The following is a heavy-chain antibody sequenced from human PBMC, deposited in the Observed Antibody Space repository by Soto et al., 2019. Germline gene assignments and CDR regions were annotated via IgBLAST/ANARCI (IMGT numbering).Heavy chain of an antibody. CDR1: GYTFTSYA. D-gene: IGHD3-22*01. Sequence: QVQLVQSGAEVKKPGASVKVSCKASGYTFTSYAMHWVRQAPGQRLEWMGWINAGNGNTKYSQKFQGRVTITRDTSASTAYMELSSLRSEDTAVYYCASWIDSSGYDDAFDIRGQGTMVTVSS. CDR2: INAGNGNT. J-gene: IGHJ3*02. CDR3: ASWIDSSGYDDAFDI. V-gene: IGHV1-3*01.